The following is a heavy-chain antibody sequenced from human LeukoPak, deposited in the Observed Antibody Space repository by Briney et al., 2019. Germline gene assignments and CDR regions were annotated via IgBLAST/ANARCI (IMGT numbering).Heavy chain of an antibody. Sequence: GGSLRLSCAASGFTFSSYEMNWVRQAPGKGLEWVSYISSSGSTIYYADSVKGRFTISRDNAKNSLYLQMNSLRAEDTAVYYCARVGKNSVDYWGQGTLVTVSS. CDR3: ARVGKNSVDY. CDR1: GFTFSSYE. CDR2: ISSSGSTI. V-gene: IGHV3-48*03. J-gene: IGHJ4*02. D-gene: IGHD4-23*01.